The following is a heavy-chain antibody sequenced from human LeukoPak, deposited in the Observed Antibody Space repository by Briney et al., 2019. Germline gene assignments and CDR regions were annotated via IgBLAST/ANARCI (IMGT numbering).Heavy chain of an antibody. CDR3: ARGYTMIVVVIRDFGEIDY. J-gene: IGHJ4*02. CDR1: RGTFSSYA. CDR2: IIPIFGTA. D-gene: IGHD3-22*01. Sequence: SVKVSCTASRGTFSSYAISWVRQAPGQGLEWMGGIIPIFGTANYAQKFQGRVKITADESTSTAYMELSSLRSDDTAVYYCARGYTMIVVVIRDFGEIDYWGQGTLVTVSS. V-gene: IGHV1-69*13.